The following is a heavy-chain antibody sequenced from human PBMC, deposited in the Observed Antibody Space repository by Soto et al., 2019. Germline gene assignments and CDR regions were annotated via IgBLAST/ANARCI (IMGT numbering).Heavy chain of an antibody. J-gene: IGHJ4*02. CDR2: VYYTGST. D-gene: IGHD4-4*01. CDR1: GNSISGTSSF. V-gene: IGHV4-39*01. CDR3: TRRVSSTGLLDY. Sequence: TSETLSLTCTVSGNSISGTSSFWAWIRQPPGKNLEWIGSVYYTGSTYYNSSLKSRVSISIDTSKNQFSLSLNSVTAADTAVYYCTRRVSSTGLLDYWGQGALVTVSS.